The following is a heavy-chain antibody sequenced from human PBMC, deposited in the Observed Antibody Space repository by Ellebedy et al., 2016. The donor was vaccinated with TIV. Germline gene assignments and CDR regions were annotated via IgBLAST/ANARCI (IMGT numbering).Heavy chain of an antibody. J-gene: IGHJ6*02. CDR1: GFTFGDYA. CDR3: SKANTSPDFGMDV. V-gene: IGHV3-23*01. Sequence: GGSLRLSXAASGFTFGDYAMSWVRQAPGRGLEWVSSISDSGYSIYYRDSVKGRFTISRDNSNNTLYLQMNSLRDEDTALYFCSKANTSPDFGMDVWGHGATVTVSS. CDR2: ISDSGYSI. D-gene: IGHD3-3*01.